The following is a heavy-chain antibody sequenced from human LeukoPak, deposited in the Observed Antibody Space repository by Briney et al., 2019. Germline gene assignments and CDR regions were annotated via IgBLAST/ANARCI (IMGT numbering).Heavy chain of an antibody. CDR3: APHDYGDGLA. Sequence: QPEGSLRLSCAASGFTFSSYWMSWVRQAPGKGLEWVANIKQDGSEKYYVDSVKGRFTISRDNANNSLYLQMNSLRAEDTAVYFCAPHDYGDGLAWGQGTLVTVSS. V-gene: IGHV3-7*01. D-gene: IGHD4-17*01. CDR2: IKQDGSEK. CDR1: GFTFSSYW. J-gene: IGHJ5*02.